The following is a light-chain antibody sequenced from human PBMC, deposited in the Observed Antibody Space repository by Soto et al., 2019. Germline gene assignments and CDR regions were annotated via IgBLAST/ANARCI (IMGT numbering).Light chain of an antibody. V-gene: IGKV3-11*01. Sequence: EIVLTQSPATLSLSPGEIATLSCRASQTVSSSLAWYQQKPGQAPRLLIYEVSNRATGIPARFSGSGSGVDFTLTISSLEPGDFALYYCQQHINWPLTFGGGTKV. J-gene: IGKJ4*01. CDR3: QQHINWPLT. CDR1: QTVSSS. CDR2: EVS.